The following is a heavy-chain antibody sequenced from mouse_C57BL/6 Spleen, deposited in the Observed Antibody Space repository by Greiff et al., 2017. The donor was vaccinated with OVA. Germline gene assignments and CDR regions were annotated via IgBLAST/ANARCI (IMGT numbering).Heavy chain of an antibody. CDR2: IDPETGGT. CDR3: TYYYGSSSFAY. V-gene: IGHV1-15*01. J-gene: IGHJ3*01. CDR1: GYTFTDYE. Sequence: VQLKESGAELVRPGASVTLSCKASGYTFTDYEMHWVKQTPVHGLEWIGAIDPETGGTAYNQKFKGKAILTADKSSSTAYMELRSLTSEDSAVYYCTYYYGSSSFAYWGQGTLVTVSA. D-gene: IGHD1-1*01.